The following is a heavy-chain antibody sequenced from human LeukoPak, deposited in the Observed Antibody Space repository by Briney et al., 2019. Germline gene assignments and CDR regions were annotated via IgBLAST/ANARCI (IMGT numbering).Heavy chain of an antibody. V-gene: IGHV1-69*04. J-gene: IGHJ5*02. Sequence: SVKVSCKATGGTFTNYAVSWVRQAPGQGLEWMGRIIVTLGTPNYAQKFQGRVAITADKSTSTAYMEWSSLRSEDTAVYYCARAVDDDLAGYYWGDWFDPWGQGTLVTVSS. D-gene: IGHD3-9*01. CDR3: ARAVDDDLAGYYWGDWFDP. CDR1: GGTFTNYA. CDR2: IIVTLGTP.